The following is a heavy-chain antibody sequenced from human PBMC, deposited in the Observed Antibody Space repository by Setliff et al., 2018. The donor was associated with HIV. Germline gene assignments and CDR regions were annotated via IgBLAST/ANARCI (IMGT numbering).Heavy chain of an antibody. CDR2: VSQSGST. CDR1: GVSINRTDHY. Sequence: SETLSLTCSVSGVSINRTDHYWGWIRQSPGKRLEWIGSVSQSGSTYYNPSLKSRLTMSIDTSKNQFSLKLSSVTATDTAVYYCARDAGPHYGSGPPLEYWGQGIQVTVS. V-gene: IGHV4-39*07. CDR3: ARDAGPHYGSGPPLEY. J-gene: IGHJ4*02. D-gene: IGHD3-10*01.